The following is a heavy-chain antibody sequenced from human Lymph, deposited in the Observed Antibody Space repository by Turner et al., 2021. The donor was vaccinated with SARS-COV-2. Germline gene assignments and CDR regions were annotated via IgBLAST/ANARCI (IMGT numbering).Heavy chain of an antibody. CDR3: ARDLGGYTDY. J-gene: IGHJ4*02. CDR2: ISYDGSNK. D-gene: IGHD5-12*01. CDR1: GFTFSSYA. Sequence: QVQLVEYGGGVVQPGRSLRLSCAASGFTFSSYAMHWVRPAPGKGLEWVALISYDGSNKYYADSVKDRFTISRDNSKNTLFLQMNGLRAEDTAVFYCARDLGGYTDYWGQGTLVTVSS. V-gene: IGHV3-30-3*01.